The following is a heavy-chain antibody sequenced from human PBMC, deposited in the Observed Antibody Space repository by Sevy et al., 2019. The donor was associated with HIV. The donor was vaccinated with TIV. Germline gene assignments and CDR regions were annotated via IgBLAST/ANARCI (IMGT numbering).Heavy chain of an antibody. CDR3: ARESVPTTDSTPYFDY. Sequence: SETLSLTCTVSGGSISSGDYYWSWIRQPPGKGLEWIGYIYYSGSTYYNPSLKSRVTISVDTSKNQFTLKLRSVTAADTAVYYGARESVPTTDSTPYFDYWGQGTLVTVSS. J-gene: IGHJ4*02. CDR1: GGSISSGDYY. D-gene: IGHD4-4*01. CDR2: IYYSGST. V-gene: IGHV4-30-4*01.